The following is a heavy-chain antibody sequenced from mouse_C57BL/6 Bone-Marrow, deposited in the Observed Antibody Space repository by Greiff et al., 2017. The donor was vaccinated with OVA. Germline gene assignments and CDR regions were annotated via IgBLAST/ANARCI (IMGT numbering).Heavy chain of an antibody. D-gene: IGHD2-4*01. CDR2: IYPGNSDT. CDR3: TVMITTRGFAY. V-gene: IGHV1-5*01. J-gene: IGHJ3*01. CDR1: GYTFTSYW. Sequence: VQLQQSGTVLARPGASVKMSCKTSGYTFTSYWMHWVKQRPGQGLEWIGAIYPGNSDTSYNQKFKGKAKLTAVTSASTAYMELSSLPNEDSAVDYCTVMITTRGFAYWGQGTLVTVSA.